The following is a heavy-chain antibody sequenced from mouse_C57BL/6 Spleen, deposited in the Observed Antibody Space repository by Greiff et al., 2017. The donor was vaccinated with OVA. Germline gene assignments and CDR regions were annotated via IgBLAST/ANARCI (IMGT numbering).Heavy chain of an antibody. Sequence: DVMLVESGGGLVQPGGSLSLSCAASGFTFTDYYMSWVRQPPGKALEWLGFIRNKANGYTTEYSASVKGRFTISRDNSQSILYLQMNALRAEDSATYYCARYYYGSSSCDYWGQGTTLTVSS. J-gene: IGHJ2*01. D-gene: IGHD1-1*01. CDR2: IRNKANGYTT. CDR3: ARYYYGSSSCDY. CDR1: GFTFTDYY. V-gene: IGHV7-3*01.